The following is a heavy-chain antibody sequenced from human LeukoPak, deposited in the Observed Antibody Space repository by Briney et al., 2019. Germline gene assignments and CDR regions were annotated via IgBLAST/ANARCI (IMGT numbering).Heavy chain of an antibody. D-gene: IGHD5-24*01. CDR1: GGSISSSSYY. Sequence: SETLSLTCTVSGGSISSSSYYWGWIRQPPGKGLEWIGSIYYSGSTYYNPSLKSRVTISVDTSKNQFSLKLSSVTAADTAVYYCARRIRVRWLPGPFDYWGQGTLVTVSS. CDR2: IYYSGST. V-gene: IGHV4-39*01. J-gene: IGHJ4*02. CDR3: ARRIRVRWLPGPFDY.